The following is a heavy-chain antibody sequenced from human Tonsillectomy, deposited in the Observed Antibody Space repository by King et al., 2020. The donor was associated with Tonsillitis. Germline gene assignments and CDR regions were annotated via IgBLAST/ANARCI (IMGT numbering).Heavy chain of an antibody. CDR1: GFTFISYE. CDR2: SSRSVSII. D-gene: IGHD2-2*01. J-gene: IGHJ4*02. V-gene: IGHV3-48*03. Sequence: VQLVEAGGGLVQPGGSLRLSCASSGFTFISYEMNWVRQAPGKGLEGVSYSSRSVSIIYYADSVKGRFTISRDNAKNALYLQMNSLRAEDTAVYYCARDGAMRGFDYWGQGTLVTVSS. CDR3: ARDGAMRGFDY.